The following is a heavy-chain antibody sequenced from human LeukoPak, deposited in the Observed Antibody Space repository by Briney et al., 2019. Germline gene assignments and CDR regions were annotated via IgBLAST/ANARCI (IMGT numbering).Heavy chain of an antibody. CDR1: GFTFSTYS. V-gene: IGHV3-48*01. CDR3: ARDDFWSGYSNWFDP. J-gene: IGHJ5*02. CDR2: ISSSGSTI. Sequence: GGSLRLSCAASGFTFSTYSMSWVRQAPGKGLEWVSYISSSGSTIYSADSVKGRFTISRDNAKNSLYLQMSTLRAEDTAVYYCARDDFWSGYSNWFDPWGQGTLVTVSS. D-gene: IGHD3-3*01.